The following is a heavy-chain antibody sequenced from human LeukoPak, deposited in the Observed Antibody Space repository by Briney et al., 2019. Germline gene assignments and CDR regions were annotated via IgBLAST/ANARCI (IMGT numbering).Heavy chain of an antibody. J-gene: IGHJ4*02. CDR1: GGTFSSYA. D-gene: IGHD3-3*01. CDR2: IIPIFGTA. CDR3: ARVSIRGLRFLEQGEGRYYFDY. Sequence: SVKVSCKASGGTFSSYAISWVRQPPGQGLEWMGGIIPIFGTANYAQKFQGRVTITADESTSTAYMELSSLRSEDTAVYYCARVSIRGLRFLEQGEGRYYFDYWGQGTLVTVSS. V-gene: IGHV1-69*13.